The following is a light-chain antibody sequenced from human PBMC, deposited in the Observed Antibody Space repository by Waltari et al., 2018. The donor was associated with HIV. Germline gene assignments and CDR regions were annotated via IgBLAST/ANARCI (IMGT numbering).Light chain of an antibody. CDR3: QQYGSSPLT. V-gene: IGKV3-20*01. Sequence: DIVLTQSPGTLSLSPGVRAALSCRASQSVSSSYLAWYQQKPGQAPRLLIYGASSRATGIPDRFRGSGSGTDFTLTISRLQPEDFAVYYCQQYGSSPLTFGGGTKVEIK. J-gene: IGKJ4*01. CDR2: GAS. CDR1: QSVSSSY.